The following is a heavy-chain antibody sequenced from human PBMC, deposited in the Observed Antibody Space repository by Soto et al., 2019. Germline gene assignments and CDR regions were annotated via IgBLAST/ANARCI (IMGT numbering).Heavy chain of an antibody. CDR1: GGSISSGGYY. V-gene: IGHV4-31*03. D-gene: IGHD3-22*01. CDR2: IYYSGST. Sequence: SETLSLTCTVSGGSISSGGYYWSWIRQHPGKGLEWIGYIYYSGSTYYNPSLKSRVTISVDTSKNQFSLKLSSVTAADTAVYYCARGTYYYDSSGHYLLDYWGQGTLVTVSS. J-gene: IGHJ4*02. CDR3: ARGTYYYDSSGHYLLDY.